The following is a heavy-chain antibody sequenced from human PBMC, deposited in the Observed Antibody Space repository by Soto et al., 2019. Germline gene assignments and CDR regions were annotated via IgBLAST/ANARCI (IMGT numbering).Heavy chain of an antibody. Sequence: SETLSLTCTVSGGSISSYYWSWIRQPPGKGLEWIGYIYYSGSTNYNPSLKSRVTISVDTSKNQFSLKLSSVTAADTAVYYCARQKNDYDFWSGYEKDAFDIWGQGTMVTVSS. J-gene: IGHJ3*02. V-gene: IGHV4-59*01. CDR3: ARQKNDYDFWSGYEKDAFDI. D-gene: IGHD3-3*01. CDR1: GGSISSYY. CDR2: IYYSGST.